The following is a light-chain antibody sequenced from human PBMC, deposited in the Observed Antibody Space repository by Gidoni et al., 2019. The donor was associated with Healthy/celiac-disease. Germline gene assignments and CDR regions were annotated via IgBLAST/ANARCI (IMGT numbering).Light chain of an antibody. V-gene: IGKV3-15*01. J-gene: IGKJ1*01. CDR1: QSVSPN. CDR2: GAS. Sequence: EIVMKQSPANLSVSPGERATLSCRASQSVSPNFTWYQQKPGQAPRLLIYGASTRATGIPARFSGSGSGTEFTLTISSLQSEDFAVYYCQQYNTWWTFGQGTKVEIK. CDR3: QQYNTWWT.